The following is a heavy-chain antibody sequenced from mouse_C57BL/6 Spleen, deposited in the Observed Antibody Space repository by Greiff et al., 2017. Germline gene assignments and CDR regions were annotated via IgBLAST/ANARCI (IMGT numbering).Heavy chain of an antibody. CDR2: INPGSGGT. CDR3: ALYYDYPFDC. D-gene: IGHD2-4*01. J-gene: IGHJ2*01. V-gene: IGHV1-54*01. Sequence: VQLQQSGAELVRPGTSVKVSCKASGYAFTNYLIEWVKQRPGQGLEWIGVINPGSGGTNYNEKFKGKATLTADKSSSTAYMQLSSLTSEDSAVYFCALYYDYPFDCWGQGTTLTVSS. CDR1: GYAFTNYL.